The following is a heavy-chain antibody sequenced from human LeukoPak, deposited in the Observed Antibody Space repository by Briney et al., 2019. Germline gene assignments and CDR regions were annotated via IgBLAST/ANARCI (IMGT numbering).Heavy chain of an antibody. CDR1: GYTFTSYY. J-gene: IGHJ4*02. Sequence: ASVKVSCKASGYTFTSYYMHWVRQAPGQGLEWMGIINPSGGSTSYAQKFQGRVTMTRDTSTSTVYVELSSLRSEDTAVYYCARGSYNGIAAAGPIDYWGQGTLVTVSS. D-gene: IGHD6-13*01. CDR2: INPSGGST. CDR3: ARGSYNGIAAAGPIDY. V-gene: IGHV1-46*01.